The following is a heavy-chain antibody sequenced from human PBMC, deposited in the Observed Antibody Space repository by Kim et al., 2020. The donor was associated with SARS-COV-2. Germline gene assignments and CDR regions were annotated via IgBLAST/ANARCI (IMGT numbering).Heavy chain of an antibody. J-gene: IGHJ5*02. CDR1: GFTVSSNF. V-gene: IGHV3-53*01. CDR2: IYSGGET. D-gene: IGHD3-10*01. Sequence: GGSLRLSCAASGFTVSSNFMSWVRQAPWKGLECVSVIYSGGETNYADSVKGRFTISRDNFKNTLFLQMNSLRAEDMAVYYCARYSDYYGSGTQGWFDPWGQGTLVTVSS. CDR3: ARYSDYYGSGTQGWFDP.